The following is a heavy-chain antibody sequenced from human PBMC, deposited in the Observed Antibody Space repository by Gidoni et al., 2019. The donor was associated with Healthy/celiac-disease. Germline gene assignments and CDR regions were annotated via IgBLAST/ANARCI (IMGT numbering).Heavy chain of an antibody. D-gene: IGHD3-22*01. CDR3: ARDRYDSSGSNSYNWFDP. Sequence: QVQLVQSGAEVKKPGSSVKVSCKASGGTFSSYAISWVRQAPGQGLEWMGGIIPIFGTANYAQKFQGRVTITADKSTSTAYMELSSLRSEDTAVYYCARDRYDSSGSNSYNWFDPWGQGTLVTVSS. CDR2: IIPIFGTA. V-gene: IGHV1-69*06. CDR1: GGTFSSYA. J-gene: IGHJ5*02.